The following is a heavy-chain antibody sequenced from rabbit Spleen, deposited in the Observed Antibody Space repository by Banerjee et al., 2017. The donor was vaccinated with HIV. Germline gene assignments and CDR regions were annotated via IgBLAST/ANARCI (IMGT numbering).Heavy chain of an antibody. CDR1: GFSFSDRDV. D-gene: IGHD4-1*01. J-gene: IGHJ4*01. V-gene: IGHV1S45*01. Sequence: QEQLEESGGGLVKPEGSLTLTCKASGFSFSDRDVMCWVRQAPGKGLEWIGCINTATAKGVYANWVNGRFSISRENAQNTVFLQMTSLTAADTATYFCARDLAGVIGWNFSLWGPGTLVTVS. CDR2: INTATAKG. CDR3: ARDLAGVIGWNFSL.